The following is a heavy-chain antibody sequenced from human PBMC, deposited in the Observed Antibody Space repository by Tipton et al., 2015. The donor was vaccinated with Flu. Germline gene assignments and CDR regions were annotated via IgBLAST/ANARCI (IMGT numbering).Heavy chain of an antibody. D-gene: IGHD6-19*01. J-gene: IGHJ1*01. CDR1: GGSISSGSYY. CDR2: IYTSGST. Sequence: TLSLTCTVSGGSISSGSYYWSWIRQPAGKGLGWIGRIYTSGSTNYNPSLKSRVTISVDTSKNQFSLKLSSVTAADTAVYYCARGGQWLDEYFQHWGQGTLVTVSS. V-gene: IGHV4-61*02. CDR3: ARGGQWLDEYFQH.